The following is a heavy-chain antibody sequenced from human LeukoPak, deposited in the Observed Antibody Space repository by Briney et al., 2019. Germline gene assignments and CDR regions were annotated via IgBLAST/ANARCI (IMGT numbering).Heavy chain of an antibody. D-gene: IGHD1-26*01. Sequence: GGSLRLSCAASGFTISSYEMNWVRQAPGKGLEWISYIHSSGSTIYYADSVKGRFTISRDNAKNSLYLQMSSLRAEDTAVYYCVRDKSGCCFDYWGQGTLVTVSS. CDR3: VRDKSGCCFDY. CDR1: GFTISSYE. V-gene: IGHV3-48*03. CDR2: IHSSGSTI. J-gene: IGHJ4*02.